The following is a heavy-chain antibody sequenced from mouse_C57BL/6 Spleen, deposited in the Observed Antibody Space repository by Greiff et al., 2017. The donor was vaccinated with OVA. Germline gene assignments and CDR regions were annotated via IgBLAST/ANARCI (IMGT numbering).Heavy chain of an antibody. CDR1: GYAFSSSW. Sequence: QVQLQQSGPELVKPGASVKISCKASGYAFSSSWMNWVKQRPGKGLEWIGRIYPGDGDTNYNGKFKGKATLTADKSSSTAYIQLSSLTSEDSAVYFCARIGTSSSWYFEVWGTGTTVTVSS. J-gene: IGHJ1*03. CDR2: IYPGDGDT. CDR3: ARIGTSSSWYFEV. D-gene: IGHD1-1*01. V-gene: IGHV1-82*01.